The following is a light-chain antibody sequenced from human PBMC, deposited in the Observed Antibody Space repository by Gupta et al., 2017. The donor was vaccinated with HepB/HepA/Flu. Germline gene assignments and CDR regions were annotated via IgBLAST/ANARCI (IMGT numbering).Light chain of an antibody. V-gene: IGKV1-12*01. CDR3: QQANTFPLT. CDR2: AAS. J-gene: IGKJ4*01. CDR1: QAIDNY. Sequence: DIQMTQSPSSVSASVGDRVIITCRASQAIDNYLAWYRQKPGKAPELLIYAASSLQSGVPSRFSGSGSGTDFSVTISSLQPEDFATYYCQQANTFPLTFGGGTKVEIK.